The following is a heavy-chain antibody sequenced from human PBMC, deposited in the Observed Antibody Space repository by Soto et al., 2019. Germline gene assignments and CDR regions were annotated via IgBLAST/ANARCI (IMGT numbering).Heavy chain of an antibody. CDR1: GFTFTFSSAW. CDR2: IKTNADGATT. CDR3: ATETYYPASGSFEF. D-gene: IGHD3-10*01. V-gene: IGHV3-15*01. J-gene: IGHJ4*02. Sequence: EEQLMESGGGLVKPGGSLRLSCVLSGFTFTFSSAWVSWVRQAPGKGLEWVGHIKTNADGATTDLAATVKDRFAISRDDSKNTVYLQINSLKTEAVALYYCATETYYPASGSFEFWGQGTVDTVSS.